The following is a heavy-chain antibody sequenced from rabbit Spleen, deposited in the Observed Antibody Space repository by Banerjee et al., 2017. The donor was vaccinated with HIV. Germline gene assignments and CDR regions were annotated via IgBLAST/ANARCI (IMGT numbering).Heavy chain of an antibody. D-gene: IGHD1-1*01. CDR2: IDAGSSGFT. V-gene: IGHV1S40*01. Sequence: QSLEESGGGLVQPEGSLTLTCTASGISFGISDYMCWVRQAPGKGLEWIACIDAGSSGFTYHASWAKGRFTISKTSSTTVTLQATSLTAADTATYFCARDSSSSFSSYGMDLWGPGTLVTVS. CDR1: GISFGISDY. J-gene: IGHJ6*01. CDR3: ARDSSSSFSSYGMDL.